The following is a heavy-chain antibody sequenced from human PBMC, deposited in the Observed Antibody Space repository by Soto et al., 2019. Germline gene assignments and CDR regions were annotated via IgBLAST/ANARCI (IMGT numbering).Heavy chain of an antibody. Sequence: ASVKVSCKASGYTFTSYAMHWVRQAPGQRLEWMGWINAGNGNTKYSQKFQGRVTITRDTSASTAYMELSSLRSEDTAVYYCARMATISVTPYGMDVWGPGTTVTVSS. CDR3: ARMATISVTPYGMDV. V-gene: IGHV1-3*01. J-gene: IGHJ6*02. CDR1: GYTFTSYA. D-gene: IGHD5-12*01. CDR2: INAGNGNT.